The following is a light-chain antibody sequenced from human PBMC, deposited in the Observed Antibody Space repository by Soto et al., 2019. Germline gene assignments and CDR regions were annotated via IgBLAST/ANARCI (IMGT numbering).Light chain of an antibody. CDR2: DVN. CDR1: ISDIGGYNF. Sequence: QSVLTQPASVSGSPGRSITISCTGTISDIGGYNFISWYQHHPGKAPKLVIYDVNNRPSGISYRFSGSKSGNTASLTISGLQAEDEADYYCASYTRTTTLVFGGGTKLTVL. V-gene: IGLV2-14*01. J-gene: IGLJ2*01. CDR3: ASYTRTTTLV.